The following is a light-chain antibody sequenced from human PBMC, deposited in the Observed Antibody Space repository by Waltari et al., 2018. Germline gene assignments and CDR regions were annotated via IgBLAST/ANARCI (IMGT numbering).Light chain of an antibody. Sequence: QSALTQPPSVSGSPGQSVTISCTGTSSDVGYYNRFPWYKQSPGTAPTVVIYEVTYRPSGVPDRFSASRSGNTASLTISGLQAEDEADYYCSSYTTSNTFVFGGGTKLTVL. V-gene: IGLV2-18*02. CDR2: EVT. CDR1: SSDVGYYNR. J-gene: IGLJ3*02. CDR3: SSYTTSNTFV.